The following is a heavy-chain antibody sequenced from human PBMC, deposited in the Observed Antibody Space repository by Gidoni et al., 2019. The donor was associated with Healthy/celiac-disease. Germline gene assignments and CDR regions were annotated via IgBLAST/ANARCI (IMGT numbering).Heavy chain of an antibody. D-gene: IGHD2-8*01. J-gene: IGHJ5*02. V-gene: IGHV4-31*03. CDR1: GGSISSGGYY. CDR3: ARDARGYCTNGVCYPNGFDP. CDR2: IYYSGST. Sequence: QVQLQESGPGLVKPSQTLSLTCTVSGGSISSGGYYWSWIRQHTGKGLEWIGYIYYSGSTYYNPSLKSRVTISVDTSKNQFSLKLSSVTAADTAVYYCARDARGYCTNGVCYPNGFDPWGQGTLVTVSS.